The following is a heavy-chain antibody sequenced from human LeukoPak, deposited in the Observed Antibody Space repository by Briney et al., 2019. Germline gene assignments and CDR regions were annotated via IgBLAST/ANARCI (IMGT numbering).Heavy chain of an antibody. D-gene: IGHD5-24*01. Sequence: ETLSLTXTVSGGSISSYYWSWVRQAPGKGLEWVANIKQDGSEKYYVDSVKGRFTISRDNAKNSLYLQMNSLRAEDTAVYYCARGSDGYKYWGQGTLVTVSS. CDR1: GGSISSYY. V-gene: IGHV3-7*01. CDR2: IKQDGSEK. J-gene: IGHJ4*02. CDR3: ARGSDGYKY.